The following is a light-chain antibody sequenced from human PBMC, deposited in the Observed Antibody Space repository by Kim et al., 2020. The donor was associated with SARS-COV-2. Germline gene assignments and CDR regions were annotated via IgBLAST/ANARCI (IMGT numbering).Light chain of an antibody. V-gene: IGKV3-20*01. J-gene: IGKJ1*01. CDR1: QTISSTY. Sequence: LSPGDRATLSCRASQTISSTYLAWYQHKPGQAPRLLIYGASSRATGIPDRFSGSGSGTDFTLTITRLEPEDFAVYYCHQYDKSPRTFGQGTKVDIK. CDR2: GAS. CDR3: HQYDKSPRT.